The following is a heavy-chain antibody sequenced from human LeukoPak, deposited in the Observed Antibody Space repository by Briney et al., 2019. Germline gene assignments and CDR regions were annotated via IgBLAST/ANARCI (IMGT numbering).Heavy chain of an antibody. D-gene: IGHD2-2*02. Sequence: GGSLRLSCAASGFTFSSYSMNWVRQAPGKGLEWVSYISSSSSTIYYADSVKGRFTISRDNAKNSLYLQMNSLRAEDTAVYYCARAPGYCSRTSCYTGYYYYYMDVWGKGTTVTVSS. J-gene: IGHJ6*03. V-gene: IGHV3-48*04. CDR1: GFTFSSYS. CDR2: ISSSSSTI. CDR3: ARAPGYCSRTSCYTGYYYYYMDV.